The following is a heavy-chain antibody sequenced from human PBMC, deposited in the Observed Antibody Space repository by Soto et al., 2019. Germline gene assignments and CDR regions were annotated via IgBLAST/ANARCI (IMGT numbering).Heavy chain of an antibody. D-gene: IGHD3-10*01. J-gene: IGHJ5*02. Sequence: QVQLVQSGAEVKKPGSSVKVSCKASGGTFSSYAISWVRQAPGQGLEWMGGIIPIFGTANYAQKFQGRVTITADESTSTAYKELSSLRSEDTAVYYCARVKYYYGSGSYYGPNWFDPWGQGTLVTVSS. CDR1: GGTFSSYA. CDR3: ARVKYYYGSGSYYGPNWFDP. CDR2: IIPIFGTA. V-gene: IGHV1-69*01.